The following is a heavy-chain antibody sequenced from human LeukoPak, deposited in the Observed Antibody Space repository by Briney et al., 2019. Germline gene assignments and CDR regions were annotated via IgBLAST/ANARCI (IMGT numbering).Heavy chain of an antibody. CDR2: IYYSGST. J-gene: IGHJ6*02. V-gene: IGHV4-59*01. CDR3: ARNYYYYSNMDV. Sequence: SETLSLTCTVSGGSISSYYWSWIRQPPGKRLEWIGYIYYSGSTNYNPSLKSRVTISLDTSKNQFSLKLSSVTAADTAVYYCARNYYYYSNMDVWGQGTTVTVSS. CDR1: GGSISSYY.